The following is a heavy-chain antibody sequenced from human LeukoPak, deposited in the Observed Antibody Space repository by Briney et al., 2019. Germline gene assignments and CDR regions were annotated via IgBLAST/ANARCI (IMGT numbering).Heavy chain of an antibody. CDR2: IRYDGSNK. D-gene: IGHD2-2*01. J-gene: IGHJ4*02. CDR3: AKEGLDVVPAAILDY. Sequence: GGSLRLSCAASGFTFSRYGMHWVRQAPGKGLEWVAFIRYDGSNKYYADSVKGRFTISRDNSKNTLYLQMNSLRAEDTAVYYCAKEGLDVVPAAILDYWGQGTLVTVSS. V-gene: IGHV3-30*02. CDR1: GFTFSRYG.